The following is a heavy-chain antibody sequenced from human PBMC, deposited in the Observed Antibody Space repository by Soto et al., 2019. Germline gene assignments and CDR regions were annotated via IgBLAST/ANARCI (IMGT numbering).Heavy chain of an antibody. CDR2: INTGGAS. J-gene: IGHJ5*02. V-gene: IGHV3-15*01. D-gene: IGHD4-17*01. CDR3: SRDKDASDYGLYH. CDR1: GFSVSDTW. Sequence: EVQLVESGGGLVQPGESLRVSCAVSGFSVSDTWMNWVRQAPGKGLEWVVRINTGGASAYAAPVRDRFFISRDESQNTLYLQMHGLKSDDTAVYYCSRDKDASDYGLYHWGQGTLVTVSS.